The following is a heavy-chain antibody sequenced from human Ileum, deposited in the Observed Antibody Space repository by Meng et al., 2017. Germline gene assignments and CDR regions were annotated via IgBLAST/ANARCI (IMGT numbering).Heavy chain of an antibody. D-gene: IGHD5-18*01. J-gene: IGHJ4*02. CDR3: AREFYVDTAMVIDS. CDR2: IYYDGSS. V-gene: IGHV4-30-4*01. Sequence: QVQLQESGPGLVKPSRTLSLTCSGSNGSLTNVNNYWNWIRQAPGQALEHIGYIYYDGSSYATPSLKSRVTMSIDTSTNQFSLRLDSVTAADTAVYYCAREFYVDTAMVIDSWGPGALVTVSS. CDR1: NGSLTNVNNY.